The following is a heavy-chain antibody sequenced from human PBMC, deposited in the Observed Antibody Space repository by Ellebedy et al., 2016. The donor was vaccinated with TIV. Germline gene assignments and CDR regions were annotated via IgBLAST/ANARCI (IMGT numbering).Heavy chain of an antibody. D-gene: IGHD3-16*02. CDR3: ARVSTNYNYGLDV. CDR2: INYSGST. CDR1: GGSISSYY. Sequence: SETLSLXXTVSGGSISSYYWSWVRQPPGKGLEWIGYINYSGSTSYNPSLKSRVNMSIDASKIQFSLMLRSVSAADTAVYYCARVSTNYNYGLDVWGQGTTVAVSS. V-gene: IGHV4-59*13. J-gene: IGHJ6*02.